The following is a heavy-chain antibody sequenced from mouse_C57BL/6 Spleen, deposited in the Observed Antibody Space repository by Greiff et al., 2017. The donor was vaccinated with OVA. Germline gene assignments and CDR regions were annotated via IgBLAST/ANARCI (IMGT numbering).Heavy chain of an antibody. CDR2: IYPSDSET. J-gene: IGHJ1*03. V-gene: IGHV1-61*01. CDR1: GYTFTSYW. Sequence: VQLQQPGAELVRPGSSVKLSCKASGYTFTSYWMDWVKQRPGQGLEWIGNIYPSDSETHYNQKFKDKATLTVDKCSSTAYMQLSSLTSEDSAVYYCARGSGNYYGSSYGYFDVWGTGTTVTVSS. D-gene: IGHD1-1*01. CDR3: ARGSGNYYGSSYGYFDV.